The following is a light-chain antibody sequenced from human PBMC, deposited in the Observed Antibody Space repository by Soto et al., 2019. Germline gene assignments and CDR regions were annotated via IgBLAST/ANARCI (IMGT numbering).Light chain of an antibody. CDR1: QGIANY. V-gene: IGKV1-27*01. J-gene: IGKJ1*01. Sequence: DIQMTQSPSSLSASVGDRVTITCRASQGIANYLAWYQHKPGKVPNLLIYAASTLQSGVPSLFSGGGSGTDFTLTISSLQPEDVATYYCQQNYRATPWTLGQGTKV. CDR3: QQNYRATPWT. CDR2: AAS.